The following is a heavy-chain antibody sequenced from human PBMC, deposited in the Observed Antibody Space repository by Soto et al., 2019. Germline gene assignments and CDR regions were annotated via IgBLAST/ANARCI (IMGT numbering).Heavy chain of an antibody. J-gene: IGHJ5*01. CDR2: VGGDGRGT. D-gene: IGHD2-2*01. V-gene: IGHV3-23*01. CDR3: AKSGSTSRDWFDS. CDR1: GFTFGSYA. Sequence: GGSLRLSCAASGFTFGSYAMSWVRQAPGRGLQWVSLVGGDGRGTSYADSVKGRFTISRDNSKDTLHLQMNSLRADDTAIYYCAKSGSTSRDWFDSWAREYWSPSPQ.